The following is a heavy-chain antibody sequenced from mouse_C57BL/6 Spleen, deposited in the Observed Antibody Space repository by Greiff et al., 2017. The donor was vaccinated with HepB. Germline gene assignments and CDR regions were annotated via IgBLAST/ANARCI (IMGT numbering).Heavy chain of an antibody. J-gene: IGHJ1*03. CDR1: GYTFTSYW. D-gene: IGHD1-1*01. CDR3: ARSGTVLWYFDV. Sequence: QVQLKQPGAELVKPGASVKLSCKASGYTFTSYWMHWVKQRPGQGLEWIGMIHPNSGSTNYNEKFKSKATLTVDKSSSTAYMQLSSLTSEDSAVYYCARSGTVLWYFDVWGTGTTVTVSS. CDR2: IHPNSGST. V-gene: IGHV1-64*01.